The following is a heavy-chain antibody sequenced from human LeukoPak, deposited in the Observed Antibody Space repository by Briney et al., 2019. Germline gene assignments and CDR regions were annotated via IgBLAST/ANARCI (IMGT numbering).Heavy chain of an antibody. Sequence: GGSLRLSCAASGFTVSSNYMSWVRQAPGKRLEWVSVIYSGGSTYYADSVKGRFTISRDNSKNTLYLQMNSLRAEDTAVYYCARPILPRDYYCYGMDVWGQGTTVTVSS. CDR3: ARPILPRDYYCYGMDV. V-gene: IGHV3-66*04. D-gene: IGHD2-15*01. J-gene: IGHJ6*02. CDR2: IYSGGST. CDR1: GFTVSSNY.